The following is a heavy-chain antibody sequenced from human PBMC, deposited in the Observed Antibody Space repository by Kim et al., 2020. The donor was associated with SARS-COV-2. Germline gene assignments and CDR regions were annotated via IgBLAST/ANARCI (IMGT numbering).Heavy chain of an antibody. D-gene: IGHD3-22*01. J-gene: IGHJ5*02. CDR3: AKDSYYDSSGYSRGNWFDP. CDR1: GFTFSSYA. CDR2: ISGSGGST. V-gene: IGHV3-23*01. Sequence: GGSLRLSCAASGFTFSSYAMSWVRQAPGKGLEWVSAISGSGGSTYYADSVKGRFTISRDNSKNTLYLQMNSLRAEDTAVYYCAKDSYYDSSGYSRGNWFDPWGQGTLVTVSS.